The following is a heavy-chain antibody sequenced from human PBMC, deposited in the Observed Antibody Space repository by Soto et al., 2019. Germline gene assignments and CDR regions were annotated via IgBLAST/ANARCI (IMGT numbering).Heavy chain of an antibody. J-gene: IGHJ4*02. CDR1: GFTFSSYA. CDR3: ERSSIAVAPLDY. CDR2: ISYDGSNK. V-gene: IGHV3-30-3*01. Sequence: GGSLRLSCAASGFTFSSYAMHWVLQAPCKGLEWVAVISYDGSNKYYADSVKGRFTISRDNSKNTLYLQMNSLRAEDTAVYYCERSSIAVAPLDYWGQGTLVTVSS. D-gene: IGHD6-19*01.